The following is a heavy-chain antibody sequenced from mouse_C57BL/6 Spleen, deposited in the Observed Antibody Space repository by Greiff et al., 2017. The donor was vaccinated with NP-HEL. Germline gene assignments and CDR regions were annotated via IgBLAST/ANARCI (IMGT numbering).Heavy chain of an antibody. V-gene: IGHV1-50*01. J-gene: IGHJ2*01. CDR3: ARRSRNWDYFDY. Sequence: QVHVKQPGAELVKPGASVKLSCKASGYTFTSYWMQWVKQRPGQGLEWIGEIDPSDSYTNYNQKFKGKATLTVDTSSSTAYMQLSSLTSEDSAVYYCARRSRNWDYFDYWGQGTTLTVSS. CDR1: GYTFTSYW. CDR2: IDPSDSYT. D-gene: IGHD4-1*02.